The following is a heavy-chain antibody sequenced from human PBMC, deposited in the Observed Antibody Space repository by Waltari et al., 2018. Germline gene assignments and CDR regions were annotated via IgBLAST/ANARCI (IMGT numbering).Heavy chain of an antibody. J-gene: IGHJ4*02. CDR1: GFTVSSNY. D-gene: IGHD1-26*01. CDR2: IYSGVCT. V-gene: IGHV3-53*01. CDR3: ARGGIVGATTGGFDY. Sequence: VQLVESGGGLIQPGGSLRLSCAASGFTVSSNYMSWVRQAPGKGLGWVSGIYSGVCTCYADSVKGRFTISRDNSKNTLYLQMNSLTAEDTAVYYCARGGIVGATTGGFDYWGQGTLVTVSS.